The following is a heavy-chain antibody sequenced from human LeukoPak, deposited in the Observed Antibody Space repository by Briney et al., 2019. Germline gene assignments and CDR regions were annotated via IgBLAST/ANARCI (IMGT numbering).Heavy chain of an antibody. CDR1: GFTFSSYA. CDR3: ARGLYRYSSGWHFDY. J-gene: IGHJ4*02. D-gene: IGHD6-19*01. V-gene: IGHV3-23*01. CDR2: ISGSGGST. Sequence: GGSLRLSCAASGFTFSSYAMSWVRQAPGKGLEWVSAISGSGGSTYYADSVKGRFTISRDNSKNTLYLQMNSLRAEDTAVYYCARGLYRYSSGWHFDYWGQGILVTVSS.